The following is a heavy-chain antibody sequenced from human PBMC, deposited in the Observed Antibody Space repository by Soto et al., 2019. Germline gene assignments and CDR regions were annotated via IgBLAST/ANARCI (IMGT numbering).Heavy chain of an antibody. J-gene: IGHJ3*02. CDR2: VTVTGGTT. CDR3: VRDHLWAFDI. CDR1: GFIFSSYT. V-gene: IGHV3-48*01. Sequence: PGGSLRLSCAASGFIFSSYTMNWVRQAPGKGLEWVSFVTVTGGTTSYADSVKGRFTISRDNAKNSLYLQMNSLRAEDTAVYYCVRDHLWAFDIWGQGTMVTVSS.